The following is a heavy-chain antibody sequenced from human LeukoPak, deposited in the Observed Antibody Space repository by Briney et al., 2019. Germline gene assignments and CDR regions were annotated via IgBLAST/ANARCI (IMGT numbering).Heavy chain of an antibody. D-gene: IGHD3-22*01. CDR2: ISYDGSNK. J-gene: IGHJ4*02. V-gene: IGHV3-30*18. CDR3: AKDPPVVQYYFDY. CDR1: GFTFSSYG. Sequence: PGGSLRLSCAASGFTFSSYGMHWVRQAPGKGLEWVAVISYDGSNKYYADSVKGRFTISRDNSKNTLYLQMNSLRAEDTAVYYCAKDPPVVQYYFDYWGQGTLVTVSS.